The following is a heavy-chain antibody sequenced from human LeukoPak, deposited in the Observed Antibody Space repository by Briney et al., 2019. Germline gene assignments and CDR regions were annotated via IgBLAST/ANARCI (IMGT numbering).Heavy chain of an antibody. Sequence: SETLSLTCAVSGYSISSSNWWGWIRQPPGKGLEWIGYIYYSGSIYYNPSLKSRVTMSVDTSKNQFSLKLSSVAAVDTAVYYCARNEIHDYGANGWFDPWGQGTLVTVSS. CDR3: ARNEIHDYGANGWFDP. V-gene: IGHV4-28*05. CDR2: IYYSGSI. D-gene: IGHD4-23*01. J-gene: IGHJ5*02. CDR1: GYSISSSNW.